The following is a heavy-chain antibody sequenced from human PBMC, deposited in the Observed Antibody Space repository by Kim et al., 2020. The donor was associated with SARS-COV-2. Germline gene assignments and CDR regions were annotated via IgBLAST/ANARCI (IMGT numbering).Heavy chain of an antibody. D-gene: IGHD3-3*01. Sequence: GRFTISRDNSKNTLYLQMNSLRAEDTAVYYCARGYYDFRYYYYYYGMDVWGQGTTVTVSS. J-gene: IGHJ6*02. CDR3: ARGYYDFRYYYYYYGMDV. V-gene: IGHV3-30*01.